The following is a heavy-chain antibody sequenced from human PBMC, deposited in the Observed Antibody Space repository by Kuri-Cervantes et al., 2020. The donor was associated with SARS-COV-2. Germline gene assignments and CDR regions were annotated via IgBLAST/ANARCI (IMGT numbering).Heavy chain of an antibody. CDR3: AGHLSSDAHFDP. CDR1: GSIFPSYW. J-gene: IGHJ5*02. D-gene: IGHD6-19*01. CDR2: IDPSGSYT. Sequence: GGSLQISRKGSGSIFPSYWISWVRQMPGKGLEWMGRIDPSGSYTNYSPSFQGNVTISAHKSISTAYLQWSSLKASDTAMYYCAGHLSSDAHFDPWGQGTLVTVSS. V-gene: IGHV5-10-1*01.